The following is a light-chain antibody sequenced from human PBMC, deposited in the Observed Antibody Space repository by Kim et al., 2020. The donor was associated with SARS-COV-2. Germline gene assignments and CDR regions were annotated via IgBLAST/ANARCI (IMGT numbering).Light chain of an antibody. CDR2: YNN. CDR1: NLASKS. V-gene: IGLV3-21*01. Sequence: ELTQPPSVSVAPGRTARITCGGINLASKSVHWYQLKPGQPPVLVIYYNNDRPSGIPERFSGSNSGNTATLTISRVEAGDEADYYCQVWDSSTDHYVFG. CDR3: QVWDSSTDHYV. J-gene: IGLJ1*01.